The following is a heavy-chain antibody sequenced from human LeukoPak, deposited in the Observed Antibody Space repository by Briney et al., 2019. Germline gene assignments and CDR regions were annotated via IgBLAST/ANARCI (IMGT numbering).Heavy chain of an antibody. CDR2: IYYSGST. CDR3: ARGGDSSSWYPFDY. V-gene: IGHV4-39*07. D-gene: IGHD6-13*01. J-gene: IGHJ4*02. Sequence: SETLSLTCTVSGGSISSSSYYWGWIRQPPGKGLEWIGGIYYSGSTYYNPSLKSRVTISVDTSKNQFSLKLSSVTAADTAVYYCARGGDSSSWYPFDYWGQGTLVTVSS. CDR1: GGSISSSSYY.